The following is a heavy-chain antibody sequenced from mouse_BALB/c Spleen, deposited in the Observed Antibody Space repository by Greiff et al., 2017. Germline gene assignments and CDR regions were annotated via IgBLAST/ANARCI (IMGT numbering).Heavy chain of an antibody. D-gene: IGHD1-1*01. Sequence: LQQPGSELVRPGASVKLSCKASGYTFTSYWMHWVKQRHGQGLEWIGNIYPGSSSTNYDEKFKSKGTLTVDTSSSTAYMHLSSLTSEDSAVYYCTREDYGSRRGYFDYWGQGTTLTVSS. CDR1: GYTFTSYW. CDR3: TREDYGSRRGYFDY. J-gene: IGHJ2*01. V-gene: IGHV1S22*01. CDR2: IYPGSSST.